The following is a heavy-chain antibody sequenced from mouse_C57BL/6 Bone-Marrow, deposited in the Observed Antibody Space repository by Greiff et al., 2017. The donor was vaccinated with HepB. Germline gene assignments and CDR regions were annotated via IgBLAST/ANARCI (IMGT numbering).Heavy chain of an antibody. D-gene: IGHD3-2*02. Sequence: EVQGVESGGGLVQPKGSLKLSCAASGFTFNTYAMHWVRQAPGKGLEWVARIRSKSSNYATYYADSVKDRFTISRDDSQSMLYLQMNNLKTEDTAMYYCVREVLRLYYFDYWGQGTTLTVSS. CDR1: GFTFNTYA. J-gene: IGHJ2*01. V-gene: IGHV10-3*01. CDR3: VREVLRLYYFDY. CDR2: IRSKSSNYAT.